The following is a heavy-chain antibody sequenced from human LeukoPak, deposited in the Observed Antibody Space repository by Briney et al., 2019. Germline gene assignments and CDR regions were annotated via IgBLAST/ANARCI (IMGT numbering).Heavy chain of an antibody. D-gene: IGHD1-26*01. Sequence: GESLKISCKGSGYSFTSYWIGWVRQMPGKGLEWMGIIYPGDSDTRYSPCFQGQVTISADKSISTAYLQWSSLKASDTAMYYCARQRGSYSLIGYYYYGMDVWGQGTTVTVSS. CDR3: ARQRGSYSLIGYYYYGMDV. J-gene: IGHJ6*02. V-gene: IGHV5-51*01. CDR2: IYPGDSDT. CDR1: GYSFTSYW.